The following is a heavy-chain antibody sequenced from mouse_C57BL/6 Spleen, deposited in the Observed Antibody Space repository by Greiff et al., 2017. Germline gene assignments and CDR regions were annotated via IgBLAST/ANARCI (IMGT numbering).Heavy chain of an antibody. J-gene: IGHJ2*01. V-gene: IGHV1-69*01. Sequence: QVQLQQPGAELVMPGASVKLSCKASGYTFTSYWMHWVKQRPGQGLEWIGEIYPSDGYTNYNQKFKGKSTLTVDKSSSTAYMQLSSLTSEDSAVYYCARAYGNYPLDYWGQGTTLTVSS. CDR2: IYPSDGYT. CDR3: ARAYGNYPLDY. D-gene: IGHD2-1*01. CDR1: GYTFTSYW.